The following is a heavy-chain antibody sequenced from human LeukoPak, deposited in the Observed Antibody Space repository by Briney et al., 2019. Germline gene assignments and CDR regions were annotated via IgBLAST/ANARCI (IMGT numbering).Heavy chain of an antibody. Sequence: PGGSLRLSCAVSGFTFSSNWMHWVRQVPGKGLVWVSLINPSGSFTTYADSVKGRFTISRDNSKNTLYLQMNSLRAEDTAVYYCAKGSVAGRQRAPPKEWFDPWGQGTLVTVSS. J-gene: IGHJ5*02. D-gene: IGHD6-6*01. V-gene: IGHV3-74*01. CDR1: GFTFSSNW. CDR3: AKGSVAGRQRAPPKEWFDP. CDR2: INPSGSFT.